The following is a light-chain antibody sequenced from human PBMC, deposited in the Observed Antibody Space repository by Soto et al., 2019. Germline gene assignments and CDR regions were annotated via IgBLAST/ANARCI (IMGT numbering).Light chain of an antibody. CDR3: QQANRFPRT. V-gene: IGKV1-12*01. CDR1: QGIRSW. Sequence: DIQMPRAPSAVSASVGDRVTITCLSCQGIRSWLAWYQQKPGKAPKLLIYAASSLQSGVQSRFSGSGSGTDFTLTIRSLQPEDFATYYCQQANRFPRTFGGGTKVDIK. J-gene: IGKJ4*01. CDR2: AAS.